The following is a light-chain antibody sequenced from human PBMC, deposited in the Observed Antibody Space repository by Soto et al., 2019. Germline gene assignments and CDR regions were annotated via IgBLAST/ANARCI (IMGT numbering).Light chain of an antibody. CDR1: SSNIGAGFD. J-gene: IGLJ2*01. CDR2: AST. CDR3: QSNDETTPVV. Sequence: QPVLTQPPSVSGAPGQRVTISCSGNSSNIGAGFDVHWYQQLPGAAPKLLIYASTNRPSGVPDRFSGSIETSSNSASLTISGLKTEDEADYYCQSNDETTPVVFGGGTKLTVL. V-gene: IGLV1-40*01.